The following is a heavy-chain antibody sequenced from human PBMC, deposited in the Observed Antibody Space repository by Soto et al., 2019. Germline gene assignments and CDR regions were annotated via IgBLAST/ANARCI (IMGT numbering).Heavy chain of an antibody. Sequence: EVQLLESGGDVVRPGGPWSLPVEAPGFPFTGFPMGWSRQPPGKGLEWVAGVSRAGTYTFYADSVRGRFSISRDNSRDTVDLYMNALRGDDTAVYFCVKYTVTEDLGESWGQGTLVSVSS. V-gene: IGHV3-23*01. J-gene: IGHJ5*02. CDR1: GFPFTGFP. CDR2: VSRAGTYT. D-gene: IGHD3-16*01. CDR3: VKYTVTEDLGES.